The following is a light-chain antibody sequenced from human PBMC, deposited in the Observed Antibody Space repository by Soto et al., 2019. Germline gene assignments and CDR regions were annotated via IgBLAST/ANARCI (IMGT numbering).Light chain of an antibody. J-gene: IGLJ3*02. V-gene: IGLV2-23*01. CDR2: EGS. Sequence: QSALTQPASVSGSPGQSITISCTGTNSDVGSYNLVSWYQQHPGKAPKLMIYEGSKRPSGASNRFSGSKSGSTASLTISGLQAEDEADYYCCSYAGSSTWVFGGGTKLTVL. CDR3: CSYAGSSTWV. CDR1: NSDVGSYNL.